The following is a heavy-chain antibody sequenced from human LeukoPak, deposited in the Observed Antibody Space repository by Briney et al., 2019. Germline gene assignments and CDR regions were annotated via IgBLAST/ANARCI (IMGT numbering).Heavy chain of an antibody. Sequence: PGGSLRLSCAASGFTFSSYEVNWVRQAPGKGLEGVSYISSSGSTIYYADSVKGRFIISRDNAKNSLYLQMNSLRAEDTAVYYCAELGITMIGGVWGKGTTVTISS. D-gene: IGHD3-10*02. CDR2: ISSSGSTI. J-gene: IGHJ6*04. CDR1: GFTFSSYE. V-gene: IGHV3-48*03. CDR3: AELGITMIGGV.